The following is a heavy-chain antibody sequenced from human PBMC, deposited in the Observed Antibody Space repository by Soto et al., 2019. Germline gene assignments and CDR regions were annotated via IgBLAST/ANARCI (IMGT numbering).Heavy chain of an antibody. CDR2: ISYSGST. CDR1: GGSISSYY. J-gene: IGHJ4*02. CDR3: VRDCYASSCFDY. D-gene: IGHD6-13*01. Sequence: QVQLRESGPGLVKPSETLSLTCTVSGGSISSYYWSWIRQPPGKGLEWIGYISYSGSTNYNPSLKSRVTISVDTSKNQFSLKVGSVTAADTAVYYCVRDCYASSCFDYWGQGILVTVSS. V-gene: IGHV4-59*01.